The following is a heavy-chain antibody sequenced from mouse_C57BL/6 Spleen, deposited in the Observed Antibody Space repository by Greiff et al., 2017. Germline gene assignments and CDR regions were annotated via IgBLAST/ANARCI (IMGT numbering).Heavy chain of an antibody. CDR3: ARDYYGSSSLDY. Sequence: QVQLQQSGAELVKPGASVKISCKASGYAFSSYWMNWVKQRPGKGLEWIGQIYPGDGDTNYNGKFKGKATLTADKSSSTAYMQLSSLTSEDSAVDFCARDYYGSSSLDYWGQGTTRTVSS. J-gene: IGHJ2*01. V-gene: IGHV1-80*01. CDR2: IYPGDGDT. CDR1: GYAFSSYW. D-gene: IGHD1-1*01.